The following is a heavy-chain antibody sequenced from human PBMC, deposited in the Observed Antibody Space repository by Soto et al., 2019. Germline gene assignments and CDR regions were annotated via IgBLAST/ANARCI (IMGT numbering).Heavy chain of an antibody. Sequence: ASVKVSCKASGYTFTSYDINWVRPATGQGLEWMGWMNPNSGNTGYAQKFQGRVTMTRNTSISTAYMELSSLRSEDTAVYYCARGVDSYCSSTSCSDAIAYYYYYMDVWGQGTTVTVSS. J-gene: IGHJ6*03. CDR1: GYTFTSYD. D-gene: IGHD2-2*01. CDR2: MNPNSGNT. CDR3: ARGVDSYCSSTSCSDAIAYYYYYMDV. V-gene: IGHV1-8*01.